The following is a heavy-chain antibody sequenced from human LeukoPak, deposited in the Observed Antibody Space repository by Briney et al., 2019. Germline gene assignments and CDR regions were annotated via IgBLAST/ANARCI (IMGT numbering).Heavy chain of an antibody. CDR1: GFTFDDYG. J-gene: IGHJ5*02. D-gene: IGHD6-19*01. V-gene: IGHV3-20*04. Sequence: GGSLRLSCAASGFTFDDYGMSWVRQAPGKGLEWVSGINWNGGSTGYADSVKGRFTISRDNSKNTLYLQIHSLRAEDTAVYWCARERLAVSGSNWFDPWGQGTLVTVSS. CDR3: ARERLAVSGSNWFDP. CDR2: INWNGGST.